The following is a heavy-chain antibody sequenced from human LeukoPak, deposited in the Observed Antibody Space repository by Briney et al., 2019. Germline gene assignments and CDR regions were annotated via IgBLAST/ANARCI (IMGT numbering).Heavy chain of an antibody. V-gene: IGHV3-21*01. Sequence: GGSLRLSCVGSPTFPFSDYSMNWVRQAPGKGLEWVSAITGSGGSTYYADSVKGRVTISRDNAKNSLYLQMNSLRAEDTAVYYCARRGYSGYDYTDYWGQGTLVTVSS. D-gene: IGHD5-12*01. J-gene: IGHJ4*02. CDR3: ARRGYSGYDYTDY. CDR2: ITGSGGST. CDR1: PTFPFSDYS.